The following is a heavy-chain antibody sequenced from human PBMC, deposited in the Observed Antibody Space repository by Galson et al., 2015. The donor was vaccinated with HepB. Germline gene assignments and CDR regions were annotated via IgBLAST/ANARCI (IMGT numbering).Heavy chain of an antibody. CDR3: AHSQSLYDHFGY. D-gene: IGHD3-16*01. J-gene: IGHJ4*02. CDR1: GFSLSTTGVG. CDR2: IYWNNDQ. Sequence: PALVKPTQTLTLTCTFSGFSLSTTGVGVGWIRQPPGKALEWLALIYWNNDQHYSPSLKSRLSITKDTSKKQVVLTMTNMDPVDTATYYCAHSQSLYDHFGYWGQGTLVTVSS. V-gene: IGHV2-5*01.